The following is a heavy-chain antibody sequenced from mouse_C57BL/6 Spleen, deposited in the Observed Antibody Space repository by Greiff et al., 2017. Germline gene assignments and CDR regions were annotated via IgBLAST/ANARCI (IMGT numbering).Heavy chain of an antibody. CDR1: GYTFTDYE. Sequence: QVQLQQSGAELVRPGASVTLSCKASGYTFTDYEMHWVKQTPVHGLEWIGAIDPENGGTAYNQKFKGKAILTADKSSSTAYMELRSLTSEDSAVYYCTREEDYWGQGTTLTVSS. CDR3: TREEDY. V-gene: IGHV1-15*01. CDR2: IDPENGGT. J-gene: IGHJ2*01.